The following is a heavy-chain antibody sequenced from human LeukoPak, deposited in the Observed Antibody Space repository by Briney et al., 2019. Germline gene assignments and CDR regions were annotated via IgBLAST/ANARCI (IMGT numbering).Heavy chain of an antibody. CDR1: GGSISSSNW. Sequence: PSETLSLTCAVSGGSISSSNWWSWVRQPPGKGLEWIGEIYHSGSTNYNPSLKSRVTISVDRSKNQFSLKLSSVTAADTAVYYCARVRAVGATRVDAFDIWGQGTMVTVSS. CDR2: IYHSGST. V-gene: IGHV4-4*02. D-gene: IGHD1-26*01. CDR3: ARVRAVGATRVDAFDI. J-gene: IGHJ3*02.